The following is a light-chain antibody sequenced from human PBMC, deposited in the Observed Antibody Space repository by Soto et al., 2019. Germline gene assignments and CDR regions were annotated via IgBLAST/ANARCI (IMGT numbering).Light chain of an antibody. J-gene: IGKJ5*01. Sequence: EIVLTQSPATLSLSPGARATLSCRASQSVSSYLAWYQQKPGQAPRLLIYDASNRATGIPARFSGSGSGTDFTLTISCLEPEDFAAYYCQQRSNWPPSITFGQGTRLEIK. V-gene: IGKV3-11*01. CDR3: QQRSNWPPSIT. CDR2: DAS. CDR1: QSVSSY.